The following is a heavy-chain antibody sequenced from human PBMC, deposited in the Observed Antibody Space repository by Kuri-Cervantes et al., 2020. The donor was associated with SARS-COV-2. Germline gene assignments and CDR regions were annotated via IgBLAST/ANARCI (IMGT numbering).Heavy chain of an antibody. J-gene: IGHJ4*02. CDR1: GFTFDDYG. CDR3: ARDLSYPEPGGIDY. D-gene: IGHD1-14*01. Sequence: GSLKLSFATSGFTFDDYGMSWVRQAPGKGLEWVSGINWNGGSTGYADSVKGRFTISRDNAKNSLYLQMNSLRAEDTAVYYCARDLSYPEPGGIDYWGQGTLVTVSS. CDR2: INWNGGST. V-gene: IGHV3-20*03.